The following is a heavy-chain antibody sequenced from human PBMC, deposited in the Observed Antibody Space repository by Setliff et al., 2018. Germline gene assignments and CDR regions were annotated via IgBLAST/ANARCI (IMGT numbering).Heavy chain of an antibody. Sequence: GASVKVSCKASGYSFSDYGISWVRQAPGQGLEWMGWISAYKGNTKYAQKLQGRVTMATDISTSTAYMELRSLRSDDTAVYYCARGGYSYGYDHGFDIWGQGTMVTVSS. D-gene: IGHD5-18*01. J-gene: IGHJ3*02. CDR2: ISAYKGNT. CDR3: ARGGYSYGYDHGFDI. CDR1: GYSFSDYG. V-gene: IGHV1-18*01.